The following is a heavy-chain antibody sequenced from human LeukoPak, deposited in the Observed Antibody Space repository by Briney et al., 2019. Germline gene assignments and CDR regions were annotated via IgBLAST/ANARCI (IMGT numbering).Heavy chain of an antibody. J-gene: IGHJ3*02. D-gene: IGHD3-9*01. CDR3: ARPYYDILTGYNLDAFDI. CDR2: IYYSGST. CDR1: GGSIGSYY. Sequence: PSETLSLTCTVSGGSIGSYYWSWIRQPPGKGLEWIGYIYYSGSTNYNPSLKSRVTISVDTSKNQFSLKLSSVTAADTAVYYCARPYYDILTGYNLDAFDIWGQGTMVTVSS. V-gene: IGHV4-59*08.